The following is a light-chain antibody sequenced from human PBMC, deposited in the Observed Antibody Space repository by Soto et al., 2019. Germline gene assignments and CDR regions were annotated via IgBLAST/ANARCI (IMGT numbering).Light chain of an antibody. CDR3: QQYHDWPPIT. Sequence: EIVMTQSPATLFVSPGERATLSCRASQTVSDDLAWYQQKPGQAPRLLIYGASTRATDIPARFSGGGSGTEFTLIISSRQSEDSAIYYCQQYHDWPPITFGPGTKVNI. CDR2: GAS. J-gene: IGKJ3*01. CDR1: QTVSDD. V-gene: IGKV3-15*01.